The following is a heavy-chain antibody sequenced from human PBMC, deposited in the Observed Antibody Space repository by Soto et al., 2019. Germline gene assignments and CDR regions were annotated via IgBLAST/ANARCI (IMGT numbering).Heavy chain of an antibody. CDR3: AKDRRWFEGYYYGMDV. CDR1: GFTFSSYG. Sequence: QVQLVESGGGVVQPGRSLRLSCAASGFTFSSYGMHLVRQAPGKGLEWVAVISYDGSNKYYADSVKGRFTISRDNSKNTLYLQMNSLRAEDTAVYYCAKDRRWFEGYYYGMDVWGQGTTVTVSS. V-gene: IGHV3-30*18. CDR2: ISYDGSNK. D-gene: IGHD3-10*01. J-gene: IGHJ6*02.